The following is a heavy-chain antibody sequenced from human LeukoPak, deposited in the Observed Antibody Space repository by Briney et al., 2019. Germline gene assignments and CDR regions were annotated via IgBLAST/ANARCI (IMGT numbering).Heavy chain of an antibody. D-gene: IGHD5-18*01. CDR2: ISGSGGST. J-gene: IGHJ4*02. V-gene: IGHV3-23*01. Sequence: GGSLRLSCAASGFTFSSYSMNWVRQAPGKGLEWVSAISGSGGSTYYPDSVKGRFTISRDNSKNTLYLQMNSLRAEDTAVYYCAKDRNSYGYLDYWGQGTLVTVSS. CDR1: GFTFSSYS. CDR3: AKDRNSYGYLDY.